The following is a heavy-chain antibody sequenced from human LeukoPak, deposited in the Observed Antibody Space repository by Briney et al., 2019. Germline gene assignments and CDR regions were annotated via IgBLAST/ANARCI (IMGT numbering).Heavy chain of an antibody. V-gene: IGHV4-38-2*01. D-gene: IGHD2-2*01. Sequence: SETLSLTCAVSGYPINSAYYWVWVRQPPGKGLEWIGSLYHPDSTYYNPSLESRVTMSVDTSRNHFSLKLSFVTAADTAVYYCARQYDSYFYYYLDLWGTGTTVTVSS. J-gene: IGHJ6*03. CDR1: GYPINSAYY. CDR2: LYHPDST. CDR3: ARQYDSYFYYYLDL.